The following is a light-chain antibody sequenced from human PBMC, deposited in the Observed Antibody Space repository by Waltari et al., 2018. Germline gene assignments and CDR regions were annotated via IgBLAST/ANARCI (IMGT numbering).Light chain of an antibody. V-gene: IGLV1-47*01. CDR3: AAWDDSLSGGV. J-gene: IGLJ2*01. CDR2: RNN. Sequence: QSVLTQPPSASGTPAQRVTISCSGSSSNIGSNYVYWYQQFPGAAPKLLIYRNNQRPSGVPDRFSGSKSGTSASLAISGLRSEDEADYYCAAWDDSLSGGVFGGGTKLTVL. CDR1: SSNIGSNY.